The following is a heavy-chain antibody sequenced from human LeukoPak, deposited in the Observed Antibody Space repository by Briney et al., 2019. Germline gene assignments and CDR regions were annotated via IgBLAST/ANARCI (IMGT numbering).Heavy chain of an antibody. CDR1: GYTFTGYY. CDR2: INPSGGST. CDR3: ARDWDSYEMVS. D-gene: IGHD3-22*01. J-gene: IGHJ5*02. V-gene: IGHV1-46*01. Sequence: ASVKVSCKASGYTFTGYYMNWVRQAPGQGLQWMGRINPSGGSTRYAQIFQGRVTMTRDTSTSTVNMELSSLTAEDTAVYYCARDWDSYEMVSLGQGTLVSVFS.